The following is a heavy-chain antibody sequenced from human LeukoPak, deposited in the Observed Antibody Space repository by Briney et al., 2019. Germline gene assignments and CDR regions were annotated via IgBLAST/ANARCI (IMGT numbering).Heavy chain of an antibody. CDR3: ARHRRYSSGWYGAFDI. CDR2: IYYIGTT. CDR1: GGSMISSSHY. D-gene: IGHD6-19*01. J-gene: IGHJ3*02. Sequence: SETLSLTCTVSGGSMISSSHYWGWIRQPPGKGPEWIASIYYIGTTSYNPSLKSRVTISVDTSKKQFSLKLDSVTAADTAVYYCARHRRYSSGWYGAFDIWGQGTMVTAAS. V-gene: IGHV4-39*01.